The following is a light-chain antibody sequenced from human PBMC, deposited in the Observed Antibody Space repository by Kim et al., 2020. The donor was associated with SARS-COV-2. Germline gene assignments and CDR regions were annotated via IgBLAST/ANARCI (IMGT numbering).Light chain of an antibody. CDR3: QSHDSTLSGWV. V-gene: IGLV1-40*01. Sequence: QSVLTQPPSVSGAPGQRVTISCTGSSSNIGAGYDVHWYQQLPGRAPKLLIYANTNRPSGVPDRFSGSKSGTSASLAITGLQAEDEADYYRQSHDSTLSGWVFAGGTQRTVL. J-gene: IGLJ3*02. CDR2: ANT. CDR1: SSNIGAGYD.